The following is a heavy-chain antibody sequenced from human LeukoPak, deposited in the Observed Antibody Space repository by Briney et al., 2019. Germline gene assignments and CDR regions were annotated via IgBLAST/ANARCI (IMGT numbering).Heavy chain of an antibody. CDR1: GYSFTVYW. CDR3: TRVMTTLTGFDY. CDR2: VYPGDSDT. J-gene: IGHJ4*02. V-gene: IGHV5-51*01. Sequence: GESLKISCTGSGYSFTVYWIAWVRQLPGKGLEWMGIVYPGDSDTRYSPSFQGQVTISADKSLSTTCLQWSSLKASDTAMYYCTRVMTTLTGFDYWGQGTLVTVSS. D-gene: IGHD4-17*01.